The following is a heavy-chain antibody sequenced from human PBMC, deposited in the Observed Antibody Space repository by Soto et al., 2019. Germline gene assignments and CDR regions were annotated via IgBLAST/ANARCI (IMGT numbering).Heavy chain of an antibody. CDR1: EYNISSYA. CDR3: ARITTYFDY. Sequence: PVGPMRQYCPASEYNISSYATSWDRQAPVKGLEWVSYISSSSTIYYADSVKGRFTISRDNAKNSLYLQMNSLRDEGTAVYYCARITTYFDYWGQGTLVTVSS. V-gene: IGHV3-48*02. J-gene: IGHJ4*02. CDR2: ISSSSTI. D-gene: IGHD4-4*01.